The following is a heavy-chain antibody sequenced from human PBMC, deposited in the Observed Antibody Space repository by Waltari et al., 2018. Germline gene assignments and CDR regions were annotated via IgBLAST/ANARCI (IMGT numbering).Heavy chain of an antibody. V-gene: IGHV4-31*03. D-gene: IGHD5-12*01. CDR2: IYYSGST. J-gene: IGHJ3*02. CDR3: ARSPRGYSGYAYNDAFDI. Sequence: QVQLQESGPGLVKPSQTLSLTCTVSGGSISSGGYYWSWIRQHPGKGLEWIGYIYYSGSTYSNPALKSRVTISVDTSKNQFSLKLSSVTAADTAVYYCARSPRGYSGYAYNDAFDIWGQGTTVTVSS. CDR1: GGSISSGGYY.